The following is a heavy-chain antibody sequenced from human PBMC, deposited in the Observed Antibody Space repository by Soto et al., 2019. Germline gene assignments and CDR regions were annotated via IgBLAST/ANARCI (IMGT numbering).Heavy chain of an antibody. J-gene: IGHJ5*02. CDR2: IIPIFGTT. Sequence: QVQLVQSGAEVKKPGSSVKVSCKASGGTLRGYSINWVRQAPGQGLEWMGGIIPIFGTTQYAQKFQGRVTITTDESMTTVFMELSRLTLEDTAMFYCGSLTTVNVNDRWLDPWGQGTVVTVSS. D-gene: IGHD4-17*01. CDR1: GGTLRGYS. CDR3: GSLTTVNVNDRWLDP. V-gene: IGHV1-69*01.